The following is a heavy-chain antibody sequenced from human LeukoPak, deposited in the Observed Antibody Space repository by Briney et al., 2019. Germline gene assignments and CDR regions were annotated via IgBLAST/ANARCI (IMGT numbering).Heavy chain of an antibody. D-gene: IGHD6-19*01. CDR2: ISSSGGST. CDR3: AKDLWDSSGWYRDY. Sequence: GGSLRLSCAASGFTFSSYAMSWVRQAPGKGLEWVSAISSSGGSTYYADSVKGRFTISRDNSKNTLYLQMNSLRAEDTAVYYCAKDLWDSSGWYRDYWGQGTLVTVSS. V-gene: IGHV3-23*01. J-gene: IGHJ4*02. CDR1: GFTFSSYA.